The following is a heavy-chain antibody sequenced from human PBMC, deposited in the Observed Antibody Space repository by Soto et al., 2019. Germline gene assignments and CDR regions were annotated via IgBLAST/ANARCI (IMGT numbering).Heavy chain of an antibody. CDR3: ARGDREDIAVVVGARPGEYGVDV. CDR2: ISYDGSNK. CDR1: XXXXRSYA. V-gene: IGHV3-30-3*01. Sequence: QVQLVESGGGVVQPGRXLRLSCAASXXXXRSYAXXXVRQAPGKGLECVAVISYDGSNKFYRDSVKGRFTISRDNSKNTLYLQINSLRYEDTAVYYCARGDREDIAVVVGARPGEYGVDVWGQGTTVTVSS. D-gene: IGHD2-15*01. J-gene: IGHJ6*02.